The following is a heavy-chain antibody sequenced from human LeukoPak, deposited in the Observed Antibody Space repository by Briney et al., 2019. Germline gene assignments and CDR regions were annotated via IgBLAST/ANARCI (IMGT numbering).Heavy chain of an antibody. CDR2: IYYSGST. J-gene: IGHJ4*02. D-gene: IGHD3-22*01. CDR3: ATYSSGYYYVAY. CDR1: GGSISSYY. V-gene: IGHV4-59*01. Sequence: SETLSLTCTVSGGSISSYYWSRIRQPPGKGLEWIGYIYYSGSTNYNPSLKSRVTISVDTSKNQFSLKLSSVTAADTAVYYCATYSSGYYYVAYWGQGTLVTVSS.